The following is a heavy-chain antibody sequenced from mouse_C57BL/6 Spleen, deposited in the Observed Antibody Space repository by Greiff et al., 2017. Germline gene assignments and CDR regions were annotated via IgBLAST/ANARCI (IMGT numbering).Heavy chain of an antibody. CDR3: AGITTVVADFDY. CDR1: GYTFTDYY. J-gene: IGHJ2*01. V-gene: IGHV1-26*01. D-gene: IGHD1-1*01. CDR2: INPNNGGT. Sequence: EVQLQQSGPELVKPGASVKISCKASGYTFTDYYMNWVKQSHGKSLEWIGDINPNNGGTSYNQKFKGKATLTVDKSSSTAYMELRSLTSEDSAVYYCAGITTVVADFDYWGQGTTLTVSS.